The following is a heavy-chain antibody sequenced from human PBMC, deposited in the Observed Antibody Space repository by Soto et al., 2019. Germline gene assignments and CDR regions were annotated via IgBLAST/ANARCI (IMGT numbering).Heavy chain of an antibody. D-gene: IGHD7-27*01. V-gene: IGHV3-13*01. J-gene: IGHJ6*02. CDR1: GFTFSSYD. CDR3: ARVRGTGDPRLRHYGMDV. CDR2: IDTAGDA. Sequence: GGSLRLSCAASGFTFSSYDMHWVRQATGKGLEWVSGIDTAGDAYYPGSVKGRFTVSRENAKNSLYLQMNSLRAGDTAVYYCARVRGTGDPRLRHYGMDVWGQGTTVTVS.